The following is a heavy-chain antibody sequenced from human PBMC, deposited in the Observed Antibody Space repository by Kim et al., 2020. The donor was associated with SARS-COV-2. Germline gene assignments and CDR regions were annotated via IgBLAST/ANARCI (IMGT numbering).Heavy chain of an antibody. Sequence: ASVKVSCKASGYTFTGYYMHWVRQAPGQGLEWMGRINPNSGGTNYAQKFQGRVTMTRDTSISTAYMELSRLRSDDTAVYYCARQGRLGANVFDYWGQGTLVTVSS. CDR2: INPNSGGT. D-gene: IGHD1-26*01. CDR1: GYTFTGYY. V-gene: IGHV1-2*06. CDR3: ARQGRLGANVFDY. J-gene: IGHJ4*02.